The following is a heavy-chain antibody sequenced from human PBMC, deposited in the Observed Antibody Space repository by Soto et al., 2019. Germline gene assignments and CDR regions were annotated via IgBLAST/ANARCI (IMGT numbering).Heavy chain of an antibody. CDR2: IYYSGST. CDR1: GGSISSGGYY. Sequence: SETLSLTCTVSGGSISSGGYYWSWIRQHPGKGLEWIGYIYYSGSTYYNPSLKSRVTISVDTSKNQFSLKLSSVTAADTAVYYCARGGTGYCSGGSCCHFDYWGQGTLVTVSS. CDR3: ARGGTGYCSGGSCCHFDY. V-gene: IGHV4-31*03. D-gene: IGHD2-15*01. J-gene: IGHJ4*02.